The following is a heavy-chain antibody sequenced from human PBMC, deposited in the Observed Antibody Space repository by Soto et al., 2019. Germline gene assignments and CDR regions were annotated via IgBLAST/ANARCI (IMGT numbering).Heavy chain of an antibody. Sequence: QVQLVQSGAEVKKPGASVRVSCRASGYTFPTSGIAWVRQAPGQGLEGRGWISVYNGFTHYAQKFRGRVTVTAETSTSTVYMELRSLTSDDTAVYYCAREFEGQSSSWPFDYWGQGTLVTVSS. CDR2: ISVYNGFT. J-gene: IGHJ4*02. D-gene: IGHD6-13*01. V-gene: IGHV1-18*01. CDR3: AREFEGQSSSWPFDY. CDR1: GYTFPTSG.